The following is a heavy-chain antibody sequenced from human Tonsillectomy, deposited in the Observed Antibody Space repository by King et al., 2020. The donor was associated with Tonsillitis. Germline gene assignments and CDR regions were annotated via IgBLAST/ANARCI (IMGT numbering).Heavy chain of an antibody. CDR1: GFTFSSSW. CDR2: INPDGSEK. D-gene: IGHD6-19*01. V-gene: IGHV3-7*01. Sequence: VQLVESGGGLVQPGGSLRLSCAASGFTFSSSWMNWVRQAPGNGLEWVANINPDGSEKNYVDSVKGRFTISRDNAKNSLYLQMNSLRAEDTAVFYCVRRGGSGWPFGSWGQGTLVTVSS. J-gene: IGHJ4*02. CDR3: VRRGGSGWPFGS.